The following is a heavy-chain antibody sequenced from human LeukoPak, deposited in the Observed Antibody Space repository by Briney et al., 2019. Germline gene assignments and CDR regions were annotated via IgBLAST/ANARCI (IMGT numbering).Heavy chain of an antibody. D-gene: IGHD3-22*01. V-gene: IGHV6-1*01. CDR1: GDSVSINSAA. J-gene: IGHJ4*02. Sequence: SQTLSLTFAISGDSVSINSAAWNWIRQSPSRGLEWLGSTYYRSKWYNDYAVSVKSQITINPDTAKNAFSLQLNSVTPEDTAVYYCARAPISSSSGYAFFDYWGQGTLVTVSS. CDR3: ARAPISSSSGYAFFDY. CDR2: TYYRSKWYN.